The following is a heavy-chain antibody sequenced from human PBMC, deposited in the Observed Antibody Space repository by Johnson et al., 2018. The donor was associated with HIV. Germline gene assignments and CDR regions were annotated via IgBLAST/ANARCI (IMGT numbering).Heavy chain of an antibody. Sequence: DSVKGRFTISRDNSKNTLYLQMNSLRAEDTAVYYCAKNTAMVGDAFDIWGQGTMVAVSS. D-gene: IGHD5-18*01. V-gene: IGHV3-23*01. CDR3: AKNTAMVGDAFDI. J-gene: IGHJ3*02.